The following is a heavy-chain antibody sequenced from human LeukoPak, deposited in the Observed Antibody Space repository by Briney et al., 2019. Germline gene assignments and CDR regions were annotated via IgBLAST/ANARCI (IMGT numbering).Heavy chain of an antibody. J-gene: IGHJ5*02. CDR1: AGSISSYY. Sequence: SETLSLTCTVSAGSISSYYWNWIRQPPGKGLEWIGYIYYSGSTNYNPSLKSRVTISVDTSKNQFSLKLSSVTAADTAVYYCARLAGSRFDPWGQGTLVTVSS. CDR2: IYYSGST. D-gene: IGHD2-15*01. CDR3: ARLAGSRFDP. V-gene: IGHV4-59*08.